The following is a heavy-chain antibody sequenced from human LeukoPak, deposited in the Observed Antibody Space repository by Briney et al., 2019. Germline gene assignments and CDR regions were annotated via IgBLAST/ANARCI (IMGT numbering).Heavy chain of an antibody. CDR1: GFTFSSYG. CDR2: IRYDGSNK. D-gene: IGHD1-26*01. V-gene: IGHV3-30*02. J-gene: IGHJ3*02. Sequence: GGSLRLSCAASGFTFSSYGMHWVRQAPGKGLEWVAFIRYDGSNKYYADSVKGRFTISRDNSKNTLYLQMNSLRAEDTAVYYCAKGTSGNYWRNPFDIWGQGTMVTVSS. CDR3: AKGTSGNYWRNPFDI.